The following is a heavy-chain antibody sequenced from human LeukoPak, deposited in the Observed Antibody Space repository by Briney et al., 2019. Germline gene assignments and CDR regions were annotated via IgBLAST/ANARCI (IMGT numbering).Heavy chain of an antibody. D-gene: IGHD3-3*01. J-gene: IGHJ6*02. V-gene: IGHV1-18*01. CDR3: ARATNHDFWWYYYYGMDV. CDR1: GYTFTSYG. Sequence: ASVKVSCKASGYTFTSYGISWVRQAPGQGLEWMGWISAYNGNTNYAQKLQGRVTMTTDTSTSTAYMELRSLRSDDTAVYYCARATNHDFWWYYYYGMDVWGQGTTVTVSS. CDR2: ISAYNGNT.